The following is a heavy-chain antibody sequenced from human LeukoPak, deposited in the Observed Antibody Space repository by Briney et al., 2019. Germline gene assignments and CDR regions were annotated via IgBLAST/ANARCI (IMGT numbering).Heavy chain of an antibody. J-gene: IGHJ6*02. CDR1: GFTFSSYS. CDR3: ARDSYGSGSYSTIAYYYGMDV. D-gene: IGHD3-10*01. CDR2: ISSSSSYI. Sequence: GGSLRLSCAASGFTFSSYSMNWVRQAPGKGLEWVSSISSSSSYIYYADSVKGRFTISRDNAKNSLYLQMNSLRAEDTAVYYCARDSYGSGSYSTIAYYYGMDVWGQGTTVTVSS. V-gene: IGHV3-21*01.